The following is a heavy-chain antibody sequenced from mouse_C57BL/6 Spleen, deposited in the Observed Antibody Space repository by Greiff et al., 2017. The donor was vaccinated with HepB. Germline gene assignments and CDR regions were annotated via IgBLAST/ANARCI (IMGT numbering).Heavy chain of an antibody. CDR3: ARNYYGSEGAMDY. V-gene: IGHV5-17*01. D-gene: IGHD1-1*01. CDR1: GFTFSDYG. CDR2: ISSGSSTI. Sequence: DVHLVESGGGLVKPGGSLKLSCAASGFTFSDYGMHWVRQAPEKGLEWVAYISSGSSTIYYADTVKGRFTISRDNAKNTLFLQMTSLRSEDTAMYYCARNYYGSEGAMDYWGQGTSVTVSS. J-gene: IGHJ4*01.